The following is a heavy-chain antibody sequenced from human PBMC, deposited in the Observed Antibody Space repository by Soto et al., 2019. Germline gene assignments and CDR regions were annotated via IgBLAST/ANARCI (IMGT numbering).Heavy chain of an antibody. V-gene: IGHV3-64*01. Sequence: GGSLRLSCAASGFTFSSYAMHWVRQAPGKGLEYVSAISSNGGSTYYANSVKGRFTISRDNSKNTLYLQMNSLRVEDTAVYYCGKDPNGDYIGAFDIWGQGTMVTVSS. CDR1: GFTFSSYA. D-gene: IGHD4-17*01. CDR2: ISSNGGST. CDR3: GKDPNGDYIGAFDI. J-gene: IGHJ3*02.